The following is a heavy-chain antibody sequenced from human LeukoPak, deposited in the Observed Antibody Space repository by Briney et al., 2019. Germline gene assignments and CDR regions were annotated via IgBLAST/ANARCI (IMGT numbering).Heavy chain of an antibody. J-gene: IGHJ4*02. CDR2: VSDGGGST. V-gene: IGHV3-23*01. CDR3: AKDPLYCSGGSCYFPFDY. CDR1: GFTFSSYA. Sequence: PGGSLRLSCAASGFTFSSYAMSWVRQAPGKGLEWVSAVSDGGGSTYYADSVKGRFTISRDNSKNTLYLQMNSLRAEDTAINYCAKDPLYCSGGSCYFPFDYWGQGTLVTVSS. D-gene: IGHD2-15*01.